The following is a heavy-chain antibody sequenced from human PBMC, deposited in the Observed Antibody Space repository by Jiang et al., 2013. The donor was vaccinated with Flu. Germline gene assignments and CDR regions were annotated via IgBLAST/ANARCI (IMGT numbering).Heavy chain of an antibody. Sequence: VRLSCAASGFTFSTYWMHWVRQTPGKGLVCVSRINSDGSSATYADSVKGRFTISRDNAKNTLYLQMNSLRAEDTAVYYCVRGEMATVWPLGYWGQGTLVTVSS. J-gene: IGHJ4*02. V-gene: IGHV3-74*03. CDR2: INSDGSSA. CDR1: GFTFSTYW. D-gene: IGHD5-24*01. CDR3: VRGEMATVWPLGY.